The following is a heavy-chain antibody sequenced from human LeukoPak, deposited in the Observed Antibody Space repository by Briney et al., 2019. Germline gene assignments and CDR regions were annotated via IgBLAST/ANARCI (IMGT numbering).Heavy chain of an antibody. CDR1: GGTISNYY. CDR3: ARRDGGYYDSSGYYNY. D-gene: IGHD3-22*01. J-gene: IGHJ4*02. Sequence: SETLSLTCSVSGGTISNYYWSWIRQPPGKGLEWIGYVYYSGSTKYNPSLSSRVTISVDTSKNQFSLKLSSVTAADTAVYYCARRDGGYYDSSGYYNYWGQGTLVIVSS. V-gene: IGHV4-59*08. CDR2: VYYSGST.